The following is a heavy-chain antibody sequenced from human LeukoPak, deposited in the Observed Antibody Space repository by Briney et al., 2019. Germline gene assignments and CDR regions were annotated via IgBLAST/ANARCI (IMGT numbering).Heavy chain of an antibody. Sequence: GGSLRLSCAASGFTFSSYGMHWVRQAPGKGLEWVAFIRYDGSNKYYADSVKGRFTISRDNSKNTLYLQMNSLRAEDTAVYYCAKDQGPLLWFGELSAFDYWGQGTLVTVSS. CDR2: IRYDGSNK. D-gene: IGHD3-10*01. V-gene: IGHV3-30*02. CDR1: GFTFSSYG. CDR3: AKDQGPLLWFGELSAFDY. J-gene: IGHJ4*02.